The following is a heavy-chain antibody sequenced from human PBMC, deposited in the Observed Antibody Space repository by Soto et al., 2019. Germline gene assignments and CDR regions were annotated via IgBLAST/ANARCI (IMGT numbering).Heavy chain of an antibody. Sequence: GASVKVSCKASGYAFTIYGITWVRQAPGQGLEWMGWISAYNGNTNYAQKLQGRVTMTTDTSTSTAYMELRSLRSDDTAVYYCVYGAEDAFDIWGQGTMVTVSS. CDR3: VYGAEDAFDI. CDR1: GYAFTIYG. V-gene: IGHV1-18*01. CDR2: ISAYNGNT. J-gene: IGHJ3*02. D-gene: IGHD4-17*01.